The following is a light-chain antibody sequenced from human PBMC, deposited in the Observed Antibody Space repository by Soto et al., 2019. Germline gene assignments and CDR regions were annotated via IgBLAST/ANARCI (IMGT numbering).Light chain of an antibody. CDR3: QQYNNWPPAT. Sequence: EIVMTQSPATLSVSPGESATLSCRASQSVSTRLAWYQQKPGQAPRVLIYDASTRATGIPVRFSGSGSGTEFTLTISNLQSEDFGVYYCQQYNNWPPATFGGGTKVQIK. CDR1: QSVSTR. J-gene: IGKJ4*01. CDR2: DAS. V-gene: IGKV3-15*01.